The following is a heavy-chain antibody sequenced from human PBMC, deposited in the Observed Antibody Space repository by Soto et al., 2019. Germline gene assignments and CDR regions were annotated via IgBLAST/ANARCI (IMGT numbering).Heavy chain of an antibody. V-gene: IGHV3-66*01. CDR1: GFAVSSNY. CDR2: IYSGGDT. J-gene: IGHJ4*02. CDR3: GGSSRWPYYFEY. D-gene: IGHD3-16*01. Sequence: EVQLVESGGGLVQPGGPLRLSCAASGFAVSSNYMSWVRQAPGKGLEWVSVIYSGGDTYYADSVKGRFTISRDNSKNTMYLQMNSLRDGATAVYYCGGSSRWPYYFEYWGQGTLISV.